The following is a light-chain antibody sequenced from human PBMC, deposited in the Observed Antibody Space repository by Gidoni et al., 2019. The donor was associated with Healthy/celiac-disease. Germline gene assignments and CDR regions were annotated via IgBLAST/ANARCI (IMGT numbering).Light chain of an antibody. J-gene: IGKJ5*01. CDR3: QQRSNWIT. V-gene: IGKV3-11*01. Sequence: EIVFTQSPATLSLSPGERATLSCRASQSVSSYLACYQQKPGQAPRLLIYDASNMSTGIPARFSGSGSGTDFTLTISSLEPEDFAVYYCQQRSNWITFGQGTRLEIK. CDR2: DAS. CDR1: QSVSSY.